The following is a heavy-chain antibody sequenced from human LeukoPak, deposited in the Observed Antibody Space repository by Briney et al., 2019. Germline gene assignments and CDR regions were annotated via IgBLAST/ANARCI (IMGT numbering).Heavy chain of an antibody. CDR3: ARGITVSSVGAFDT. Sequence: ASVKVSCKASGYTFTDYYMHWVRQAPGQGLEWVGWINPNSGGTNYAQRFRGRVTLTKDTSISTAYMELSSLISDDTAVYFCARGITVSSVGAFDTWGQGTVVTVSS. V-gene: IGHV1-2*02. J-gene: IGHJ3*02. CDR2: INPNSGGT. D-gene: IGHD3-16*01. CDR1: GYTFTDYY.